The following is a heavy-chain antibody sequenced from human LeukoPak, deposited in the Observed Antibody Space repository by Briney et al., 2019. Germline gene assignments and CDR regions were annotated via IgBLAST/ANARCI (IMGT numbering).Heavy chain of an antibody. Sequence: GGSLRLSCAASVFTFSSYWMSCVRQAPGKALEWVANIKQDGSEKYYVDSVKGRFTISRGNAENSLYLQMNSLRAEDTAVYYCARGSGSYYGYFDYWGQGTLVTVSS. J-gene: IGHJ4*02. CDR1: VFTFSSYW. CDR3: ARGSGSYYGYFDY. V-gene: IGHV3-7*01. CDR2: IKQDGSEK. D-gene: IGHD1-26*01.